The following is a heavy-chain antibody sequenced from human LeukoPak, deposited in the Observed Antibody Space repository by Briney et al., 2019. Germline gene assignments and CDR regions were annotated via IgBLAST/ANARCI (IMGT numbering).Heavy chain of an antibody. D-gene: IGHD3-10*01. CDR2: ISSSSSYI. V-gene: IGHV3-21*01. CDR3: ARARFGEGGYYFDY. CDR1: GFTFSSYS. Sequence: GGSLRLSCAASGFTFSSYSMNWARQAPGKGLEWVSSISSSSSYIYYADSVKGRFTISRDNAKNSLYLQMNSLRAEDTAVYYCARARFGEGGYYFDYWGQGTLVTVSS. J-gene: IGHJ4*02.